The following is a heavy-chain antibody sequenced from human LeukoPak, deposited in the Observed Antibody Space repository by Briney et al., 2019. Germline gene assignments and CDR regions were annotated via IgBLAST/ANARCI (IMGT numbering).Heavy chain of an antibody. CDR3: ARARRYGGNRNWFDP. J-gene: IGHJ5*02. CDR1: GYTFTSYY. Sequence: ASVKVSCKASGYTFTSYYMHWVRQAPGQGLEWMGIINPSGGSTSYAQKFQGRITMTRDTSTSTVYMELSSLRSEDTAVYYCARARRYGGNRNWFDPWGQGTLVTVSS. CDR2: INPSGGST. D-gene: IGHD4-23*01. V-gene: IGHV1-46*01.